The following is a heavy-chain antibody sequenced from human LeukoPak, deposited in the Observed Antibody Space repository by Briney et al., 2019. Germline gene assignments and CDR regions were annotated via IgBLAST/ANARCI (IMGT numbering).Heavy chain of an antibody. CDR3: ARPGGYSGSTPGFDP. V-gene: IGHV1-69*06. CDR1: GGTFSSYA. Sequence: SVKVSCKASGGTFSSYAISWVRQAPGQGLEWMGGIIPIFGTANYAQKFQGRVTITADKSTSTAYMELSSLRSEDTAVYYCARPGGYSGSTPGFDPWGQGTLVTVSS. CDR2: IIPIFGTA. D-gene: IGHD5-12*01. J-gene: IGHJ5*02.